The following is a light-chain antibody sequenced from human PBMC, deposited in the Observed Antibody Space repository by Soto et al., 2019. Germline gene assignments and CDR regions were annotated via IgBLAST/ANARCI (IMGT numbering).Light chain of an antibody. CDR3: QQSYISPST. CDR2: AAS. Sequence: DLQMTQSPSSLSASAGDRVTITCRASQSISSYLNWYQQKPGKAPKLLIYAASSVQSGVPSRFSGSGSGTDFTLTISSLQPEDFATYYCQQSYISPSTFGQGTKVEIK. CDR1: QSISSY. V-gene: IGKV1-39*01. J-gene: IGKJ1*01.